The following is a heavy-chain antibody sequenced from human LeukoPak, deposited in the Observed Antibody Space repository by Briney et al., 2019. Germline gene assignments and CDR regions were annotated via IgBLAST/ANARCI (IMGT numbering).Heavy chain of an antibody. CDR2: ISGSGGST. V-gene: IGHV3-23*01. Sequence: GGSLRLSCAASGFTFSSYAMSWVRQAPGKGLEWVSAISGSGGSTYYADSVKGRFTISRDNSKNTLYLQMNSLRAEDTAVYYCARSAGWLLTSLIDYWGQGTLVTVSS. CDR1: GFTFSSYA. D-gene: IGHD5-12*01. J-gene: IGHJ4*02. CDR3: ARSAGWLLTSLIDY.